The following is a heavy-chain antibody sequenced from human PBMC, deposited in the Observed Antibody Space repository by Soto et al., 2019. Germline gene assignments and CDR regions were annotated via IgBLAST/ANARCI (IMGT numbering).Heavy chain of an antibody. J-gene: IGHJ4*02. CDR1: GYTFTSYQ. CDR2: IFPTGGSA. CDR3: ATERDSSALRD. V-gene: IGHV1-46*01. Sequence: ASVKVSCKASGYTFTSYQIHWVRQAPGQGLEWMGNIFPTGGSAVYAQKFEGRVTMTRDTSTSTVYMYLTSLRSEDTAVYYCATERDSSALRDWGQGTLVTVSS. D-gene: IGHD3-22*01.